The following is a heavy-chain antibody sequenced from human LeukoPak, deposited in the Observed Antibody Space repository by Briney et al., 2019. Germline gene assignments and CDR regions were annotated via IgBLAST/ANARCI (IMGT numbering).Heavy chain of an antibody. D-gene: IGHD2-15*01. CDR2: ISYDGSNK. Sequence: GGSLRLSCAASGFTFSSYAMHCVRQAPGKGLEWVAVISYDGSNKYYADSVKGRFTISRDNSKNTLYLQMNSLRAEDTAVYYCARIISRTLGGAFDIWGQGTMVTVSS. J-gene: IGHJ3*02. CDR1: GFTFSSYA. V-gene: IGHV3-30-3*01. CDR3: ARIISRTLGGAFDI.